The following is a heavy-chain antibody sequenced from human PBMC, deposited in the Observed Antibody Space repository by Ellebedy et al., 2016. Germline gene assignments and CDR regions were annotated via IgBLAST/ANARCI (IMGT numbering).Heavy chain of an antibody. D-gene: IGHD3-10*01. V-gene: IGHV3-13*01. J-gene: IGHJ4*02. CDR2: IGVGGDT. CDR1: GFTFSSSD. CDR3: ARVSSDYYGSGSYDY. Sequence: GGSLRLSCAASGFTFSSSDLHWVRQATGEGLEWVSAIGVGGDTYYADSVKGRFTISRENAKNSLYLQMNSLRAEDTAVYYCARVSSDYYGSGSYDYWGQGTLVTVSS.